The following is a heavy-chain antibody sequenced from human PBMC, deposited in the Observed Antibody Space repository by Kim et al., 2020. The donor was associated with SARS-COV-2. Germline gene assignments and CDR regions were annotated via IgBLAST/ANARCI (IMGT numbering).Heavy chain of an antibody. CDR1: GFTFSSYS. D-gene: IGHD6-13*01. V-gene: IGHV3-21*01. Sequence: GGSLRLSCAASGFTFSSYSMNWVRQAPGKGLEWVSSISSSSSYIYYADSVKGRFTISRDNAKNSLYLQMNSLRAEDTAVYYCARNYPGIAAAGTGLDYYGMDVWGQGTTVTVSS. CDR3: ARNYPGIAAAGTGLDYYGMDV. CDR2: ISSSSSYI. J-gene: IGHJ6*02.